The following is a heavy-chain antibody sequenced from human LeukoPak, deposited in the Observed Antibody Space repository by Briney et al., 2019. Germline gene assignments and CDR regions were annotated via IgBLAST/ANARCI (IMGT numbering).Heavy chain of an antibody. CDR2: IYPGDSDT. CDR1: GYSFTSYW. D-gene: IGHD6-19*01. J-gene: IGHJ4*02. V-gene: IGHV5-51*01. Sequence: GESLKISCKGSGYSFTSYWIGWVRQMPGKGLEWMGIIYPGDSDTRYSPSFQGQVTISADKSISTAYLQWSSLKASDTAMYYCARSWEPYEYSSGWVDYYFDYWGQGTLVTVSS. CDR3: ARSWEPYEYSSGWVDYYFDY.